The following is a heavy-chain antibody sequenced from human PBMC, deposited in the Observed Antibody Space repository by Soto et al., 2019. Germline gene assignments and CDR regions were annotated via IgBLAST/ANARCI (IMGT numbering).Heavy chain of an antibody. CDR3: AKDTYGSGYYYGMDV. CDR2: ISWNSGSI. D-gene: IGHD3-10*01. J-gene: IGHJ6*02. V-gene: IGHV3-9*01. CDR1: GFTFDDYA. Sequence: GGSLRLSCAASGFTFDDYAMHWVRQAPGKGLEWVSGISWNSGSIGYADSVKGRFTISRDNAKNSLYLQMNSLRAEDTALYYCAKDTYGSGYYYGMDVWGQGTTVTVS.